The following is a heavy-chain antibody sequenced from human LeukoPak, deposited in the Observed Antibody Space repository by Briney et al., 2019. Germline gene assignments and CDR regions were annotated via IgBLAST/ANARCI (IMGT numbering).Heavy chain of an antibody. D-gene: IGHD3-22*01. Sequence: PSETLSLTCAVYGGSFSGYYWSWIRQPPGKGLEWIGEINHSGSINYNPSLKSRVTISVDTSKNQFSLKLSSVTAADTAVYYCARHEVVTFDGMEVWGQGTKVP. V-gene: IGHV4-34*01. CDR3: ARHEVVTFDGMEV. J-gene: IGHJ6*02. CDR1: GGSFSGYY. CDR2: INHSGSI.